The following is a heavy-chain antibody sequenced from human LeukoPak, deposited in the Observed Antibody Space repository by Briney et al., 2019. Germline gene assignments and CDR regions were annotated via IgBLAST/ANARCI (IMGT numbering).Heavy chain of an antibody. V-gene: IGHV3-21*04. Sequence: PGGSLRLSCAASGFTFSSYSMNWVRQAPGKGLEWVSSISSSSSYIYYADSVKGRFTISRDNSKNTLYLQMSSLRAEDTAVYYCAKRIQSAMATGYWGQGTLVTVSS. CDR3: AKRIQSAMATGY. J-gene: IGHJ4*02. CDR1: GFTFSSYS. CDR2: ISSSSSYI. D-gene: IGHD5-18*01.